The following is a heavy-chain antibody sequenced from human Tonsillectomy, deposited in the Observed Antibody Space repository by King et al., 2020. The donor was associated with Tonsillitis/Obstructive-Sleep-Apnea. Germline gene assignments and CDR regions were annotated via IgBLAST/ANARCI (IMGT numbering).Heavy chain of an antibody. CDR2: INHSGST. Sequence: VQLQPWGAGLLTPSETLSLPCAVSGGSFSGYYWRWIRQPPGKGLEWIGEINHSGSTNYNPSLKSRVTISVDTSKHQFPLKLSSVTAAATAVDYCARRPRRAEEDDYDDGRDVWGQGTTGTGS. J-gene: IGHJ6*02. CDR1: GGSFSGYY. CDR3: ARRPRRAEEDDYDDGRDV. V-gene: IGHV4-34*01.